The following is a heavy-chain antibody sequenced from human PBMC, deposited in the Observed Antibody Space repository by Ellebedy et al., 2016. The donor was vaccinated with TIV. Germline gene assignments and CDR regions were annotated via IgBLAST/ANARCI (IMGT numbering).Heavy chain of an antibody. CDR3: ARATSSLYYYDSSGYYGGALDY. J-gene: IGHJ4*02. CDR2: INPSGGST. Sequence: ASVKVSXXPSGYTFTSHYMHWVRQAPGQGLEWMGIINPSGGSTSYAQKFQGRVTMTRDTSTSTVYMELSSLRSEDTAVYYCARATSSLYYYDSSGYYGGALDYWGQGTLVTVSS. V-gene: IGHV1-46*01. CDR1: GYTFTSHY. D-gene: IGHD3-22*01.